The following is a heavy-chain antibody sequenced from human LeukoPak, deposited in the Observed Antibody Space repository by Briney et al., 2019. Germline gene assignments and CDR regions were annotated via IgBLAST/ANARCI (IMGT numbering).Heavy chain of an antibody. J-gene: IGHJ5*02. CDR3: ARAVFILSSSSGWFDP. CDR1: GGSISSYY. D-gene: IGHD6-6*01. V-gene: IGHV4-59*01. CDR2: IYYSGST. Sequence: SETLSLTCTVSGGSISSYYWSWIRQPPGKGLEWIGYIYYSGSTNYNPSLKSRVTISVDTSKNQFSLKLSSVTAADTAVYYCARAVFILSSSSGWFDPWGQGTLVTVSS.